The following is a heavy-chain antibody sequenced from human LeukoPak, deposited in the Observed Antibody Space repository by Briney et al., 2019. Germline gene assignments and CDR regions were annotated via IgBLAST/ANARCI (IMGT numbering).Heavy chain of an antibody. CDR2: IIPIFGTA. V-gene: IGHV1-69*05. D-gene: IGHD3-9*01. CDR3: ASTAYILRYFDWLHPRPFDY. CDR1: GGTFSSYA. J-gene: IGHJ4*02. Sequence: ASVKVSCKASGGTFSSYAISWVRQAPGQGLEWMGRIIPIFGTANYAQKFQGRVTITTDESTSTAYMELSSLRSEDTAVYYCASTAYILRYFDWLHPRPFDYWGQGTLVTVSS.